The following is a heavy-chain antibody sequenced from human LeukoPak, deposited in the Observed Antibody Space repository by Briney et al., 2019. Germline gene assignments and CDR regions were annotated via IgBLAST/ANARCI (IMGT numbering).Heavy chain of an antibody. J-gene: IGHJ6*03. Sequence: AFLRLSCAASGFTFSSQWMGWVRQAPGKGLEWVANVNQGVTEKFYVDSVKGRFTISRDNAENSLYLQMNSLRVEDTAVYYCARELYFYHMDGGGEGTTVTVS. CDR2: VNQGVTEK. V-gene: IGHV3-7*01. CDR3: ARELYFYHMDG. CDR1: GFTFSSQW.